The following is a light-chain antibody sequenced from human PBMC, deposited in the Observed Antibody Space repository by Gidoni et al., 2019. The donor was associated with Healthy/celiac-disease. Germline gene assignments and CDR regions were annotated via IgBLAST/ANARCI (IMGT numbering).Light chain of an antibody. CDR2: DAS. CDR3: QQRSNWPPKYT. CDR1: QSVSSY. J-gene: IGKJ2*01. V-gene: IGKV3-11*01. Sequence: EIVLTQSPATLSLSPGERATLSCRASQSVSSYLAWYQQKPGQAPRLLIYDASNRATGIPARFSGSVSGTDFTLTISSLEPEDFAVYSCQQRSNWPPKYTFGQGTKLEIK.